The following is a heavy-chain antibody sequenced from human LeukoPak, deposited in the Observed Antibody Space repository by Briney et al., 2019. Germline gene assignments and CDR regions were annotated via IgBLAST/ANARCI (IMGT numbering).Heavy chain of an antibody. J-gene: IGHJ3*02. CDR1: GGSISSGGYY. CDR3: ARVWRAHDSSGFKPSSRAFDI. Sequence: SETLSLTRTVSGGSISSGGYYWSWIRQHPGKGLGWIGYIYYSGSTYYNPSLKSRVTISVDTSKNQFSLKLSSVTAADTAVYYCARVWRAHDSSGFKPSSRAFDIWGQGTIVTVSS. D-gene: IGHD3-22*01. V-gene: IGHV4-31*03. CDR2: IYYSGST.